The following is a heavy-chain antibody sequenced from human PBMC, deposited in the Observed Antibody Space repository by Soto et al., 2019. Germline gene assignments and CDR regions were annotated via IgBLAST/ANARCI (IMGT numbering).Heavy chain of an antibody. J-gene: IGHJ4*02. Sequence: QVQLVQSGAEVKKPGSSVKVSCTASGGTFSSYAISWVRQAPGQGLEWMGGIIPIFGTANYAQKFQGRVTITADESTSTVYMELSSLRSEYTAVYYCATGGPTVINYYFDYWGQGTLVTVSS. V-gene: IGHV1-69*01. CDR2: IIPIFGTA. D-gene: IGHD4-17*01. CDR1: GGTFSSYA. CDR3: ATGGPTVINYYFDY.